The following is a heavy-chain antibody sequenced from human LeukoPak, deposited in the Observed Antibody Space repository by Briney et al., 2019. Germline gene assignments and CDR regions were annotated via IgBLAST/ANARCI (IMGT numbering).Heavy chain of an antibody. CDR2: INTDGRST. CDR1: GFTFTNYW. D-gene: IGHD1-26*01. J-gene: IGHJ4*03. V-gene: IGHV3-74*01. Sequence: PGGSLRLSCAVSGFTFTNYWMHWVRHVPGKGLLWVSRINTDGRSTSYSDSVKGRFTISRDNAKNTLYLRMNSLRAEDTAVYYWARIGGSYPDCWGQGTLVTVSS. CDR3: ARIGGSYPDC.